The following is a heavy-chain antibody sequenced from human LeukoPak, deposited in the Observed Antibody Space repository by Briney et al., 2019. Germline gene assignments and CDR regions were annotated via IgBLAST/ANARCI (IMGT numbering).Heavy chain of an antibody. D-gene: IGHD2-21*02. CDR1: GGSVSSGSYY. CDR3: ARYKTGTAVDY. V-gene: IGHV4-61*01. J-gene: IGHJ4*02. CDR2: IYYSGST. Sequence: SETLSLTCTVSGGSVSSGSYYWSWIRQPPGKGLEWIGYIYYSGSTNYNPSLKSRVTISVDTSKTQSSLKLSSVTAADTAVYYCARYKTGTAVDYWGQGTLVTVSS.